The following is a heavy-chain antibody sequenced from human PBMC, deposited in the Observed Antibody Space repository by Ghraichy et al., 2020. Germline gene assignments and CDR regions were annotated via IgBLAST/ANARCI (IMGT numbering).Heavy chain of an antibody. V-gene: IGHV4-59*01. CDR3: AKYLLGASGCDS. Sequence: SETLSLTCTVSGGSIRNDYWSWIRQPPGNGLEWIGYVSYSGDTNYNPSLKSRVTMSVDSSKNDFSLNLRSVTAADTAIYFCAKYLLGASGCDSSGQGSLVTVSS. CDR2: VSYSGDT. D-gene: IGHD6-19*01. J-gene: IGHJ4*02. CDR1: GGSIRNDY.